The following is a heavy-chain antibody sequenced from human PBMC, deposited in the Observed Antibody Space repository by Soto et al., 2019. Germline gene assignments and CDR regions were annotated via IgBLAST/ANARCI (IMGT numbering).Heavy chain of an antibody. Sequence: QVQLVQSGAEVKKPGASVKVSCKASGYTFTSYDINWVRQATGQGLEWLGWMNPNKGNTGYAQKFQGRVTMTRNTSISTAYMELSSLRSEDTAMYYCARVWLGYCSGGSCYGAFDIWGQGTMVTVSS. CDR2: MNPNKGNT. CDR1: GYTFTSYD. V-gene: IGHV1-8*01. CDR3: ARVWLGYCSGGSCYGAFDI. J-gene: IGHJ3*02. D-gene: IGHD2-15*01.